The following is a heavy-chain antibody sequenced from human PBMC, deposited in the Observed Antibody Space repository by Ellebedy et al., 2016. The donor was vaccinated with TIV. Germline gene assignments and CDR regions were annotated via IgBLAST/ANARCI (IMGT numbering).Heavy chain of an antibody. CDR2: IKEDGSDK. CDR1: GFSFGTFW. CDR3: AKLGVSLYYFDY. Sequence: GESLKISCTASGFSFGTFWMSWVRQAPGKGLEWVAKIKEDGSDKYYGDSVKGRFSISRDNAKNSLYLQMNSLRAEDTAVYYCAKLGVSLYYFDYWGQGTLVTVSS. V-gene: IGHV3-7*05. J-gene: IGHJ4*02. D-gene: IGHD3-16*01.